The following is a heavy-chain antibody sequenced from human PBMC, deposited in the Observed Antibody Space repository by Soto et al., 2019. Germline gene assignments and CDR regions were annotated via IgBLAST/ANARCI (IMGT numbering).Heavy chain of an antibody. V-gene: IGHV5-10-1*01. D-gene: IGHD3-9*01. CDR1: GDSFSSYW. CDR2: IDHSDSHT. J-gene: IGHJ6*02. Sequence: LGESLKISCKASGDSFSSYWINWVRQMPGEGLEWRGRIDHSDSHTYYSPSFQGHVIISADKSINTACQQWSSQRASVTSRSYCARVDGTYDICRFDMDVWGRGTTVTVSS. CDR3: ARVDGTYDICRFDMDV.